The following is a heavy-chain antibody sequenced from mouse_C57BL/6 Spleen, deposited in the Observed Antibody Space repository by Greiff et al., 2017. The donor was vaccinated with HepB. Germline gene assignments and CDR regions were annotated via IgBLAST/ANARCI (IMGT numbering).Heavy chain of an antibody. J-gene: IGHJ1*03. D-gene: IGHD2-3*01. Sequence: EVKLVESGGGLVQPGGSMKLSCAASGFTFSDAWMDWVRQSPEKGLEWVAEIRNKANNHATYYAESVEGRFTSSRDDSKNSVYLQMNSLRAETTGIYYCTRWGWLLPSYWYFDVWGTGTTVTVSS. CDR3: TRWGWLLPSYWYFDV. CDR1: GFTFSDAW. V-gene: IGHV6-6*01. CDR2: IRNKANNHAT.